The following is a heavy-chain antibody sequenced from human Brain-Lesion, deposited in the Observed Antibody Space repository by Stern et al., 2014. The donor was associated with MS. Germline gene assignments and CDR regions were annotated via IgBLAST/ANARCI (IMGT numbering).Heavy chain of an antibody. CDR2: VSYSGNT. J-gene: IGHJ6*02. Sequence: QVQLLQSGPGLVKPSETLSLTCTVSGASISTYYWSWIRQPPGKGLEWIGYVSYSGNTNYNPSLKSRVTISLDTSKSQFSLKLTSVTAADTAVYYCARGVGTNWQLFYYGMDVWGQGTTFTVSS. D-gene: IGHD2-2*01. CDR3: ARGVGTNWQLFYYGMDV. V-gene: IGHV4-59*01. CDR1: GASISTYY.